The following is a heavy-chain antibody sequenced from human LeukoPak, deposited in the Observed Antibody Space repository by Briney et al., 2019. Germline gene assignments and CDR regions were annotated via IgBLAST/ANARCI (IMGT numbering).Heavy chain of an antibody. Sequence: PGGSLRLSCTASGFTFGDYAMSWFRQAPGKGLEWVASINQDGSEKYYVDSVKGRFTISRDNAKNSLYLQMNSLRAEDTAVYYCARALWRPLVNYWGQGTLITVSS. CDR2: INQDGSEK. D-gene: IGHD6-13*01. CDR1: GFTFGDYA. CDR3: ARALWRPLVNY. J-gene: IGHJ4*02. V-gene: IGHV3-7*01.